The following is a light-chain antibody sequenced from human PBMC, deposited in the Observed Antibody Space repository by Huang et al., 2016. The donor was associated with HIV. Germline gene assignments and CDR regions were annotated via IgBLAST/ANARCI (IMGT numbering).Light chain of an antibody. V-gene: IGKV3-11*01. J-gene: IGKJ5*01. CDR2: DAS. Sequence: EIVLTQSPAALSLSPGERATLSCRASQSVSSYLAWYQQKPGQAPRLRIYDASNRATGIPARFSGSGSGTDFTLTISSLEPEDFAVYYCQPRSNWPSITFGQGTRLEIK. CDR1: QSVSSY. CDR3: QPRSNWPSIT.